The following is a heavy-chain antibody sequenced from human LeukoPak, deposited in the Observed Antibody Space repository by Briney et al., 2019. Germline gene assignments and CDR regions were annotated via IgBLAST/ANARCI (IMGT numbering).Heavy chain of an antibody. J-gene: IGHJ4*02. V-gene: IGHV1-18*04. CDR2: ISAYNGNT. CDR3: ARALYQYCSSTSCPTAFDY. CDR1: GYTFTSYG. D-gene: IGHD2-2*01. Sequence: ASVKVSCKASGYTFTSYGISWVRQAPGQGLEWMGWISAYNGNTNYAQKLQGRVTMTTDTSTSTAYMELRSLRSDDTAAYYCARALYQYCSSTSCPTAFDYWGQGTLVTVSS.